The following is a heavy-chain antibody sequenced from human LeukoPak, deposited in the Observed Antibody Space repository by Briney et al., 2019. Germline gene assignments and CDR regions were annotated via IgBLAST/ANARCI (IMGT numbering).Heavy chain of an antibody. Sequence: GASVKVSCKAFGYTFTGYYMHWVRQAPGHGLEWMGWINPNSGSRSYAQKFQGRVTMTRDTSISTAYMELSRLKSDDTAVYYCARGDRYSYGYLGYWGQGTLVTVSS. D-gene: IGHD5-18*01. J-gene: IGHJ4*02. CDR3: ARGDRYSYGYLGY. CDR1: GYTFTGYY. CDR2: INPNSGSR. V-gene: IGHV1-2*02.